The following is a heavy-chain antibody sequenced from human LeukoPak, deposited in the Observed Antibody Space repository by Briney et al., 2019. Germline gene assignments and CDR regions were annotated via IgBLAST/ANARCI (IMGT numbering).Heavy chain of an antibody. J-gene: IGHJ4*02. CDR1: GGSISSGDYY. CDR2: IYYSGST. V-gene: IGHV4-30-4*08. Sequence: PSQTLSLTCTVSGGSISSGDYYWSWIRQPPGKGLEWIGYIYYSGSTYYNPSLKSRVTISVDTSKNQFSLKLSSVTAADTAVYYCAGIHRGKLLGDFDYWGQGTLVTVSS. CDR3: AGIHRGKLLGDFDY. D-gene: IGHD1-26*01.